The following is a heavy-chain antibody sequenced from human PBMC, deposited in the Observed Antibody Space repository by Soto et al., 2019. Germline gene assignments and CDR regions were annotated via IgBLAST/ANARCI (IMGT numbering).Heavy chain of an antibody. V-gene: IGHV1-46*01. CDR1: GYTFTSYY. Sequence: ASVKASCKASGYTFTSYYIHWVRQAPGQGLEWMGIINPSGGSTSYAQTFQGRVTMTRDTSTSTVYMELSSLRSEDTAVYYCAREVLVPAAMRDYYYYYGMDVWSQGTTVTVSS. J-gene: IGHJ6*02. D-gene: IGHD2-2*01. CDR3: AREVLVPAAMRDYYYYYGMDV. CDR2: INPSGGST.